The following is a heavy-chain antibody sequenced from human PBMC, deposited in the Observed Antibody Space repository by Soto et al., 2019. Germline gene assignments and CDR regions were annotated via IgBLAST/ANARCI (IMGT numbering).Heavy chain of an antibody. V-gene: IGHV1-18*01. CDR1: GWTFHTYG. CDR2: INPYNGNT. CDR3: ARGCIAVTTHLCY. J-gene: IGHJ4*02. D-gene: IGHD4-17*01. Sequence: GASVQVSFKASGWTFHTYGSTWVRQAPGQGLEWMGWINPYNGNTKFAQKLQDRVTMTTATSTSTAYMELASLRSDDTAVYYCARGCIAVTTHLCYWGQGTLVTVSS.